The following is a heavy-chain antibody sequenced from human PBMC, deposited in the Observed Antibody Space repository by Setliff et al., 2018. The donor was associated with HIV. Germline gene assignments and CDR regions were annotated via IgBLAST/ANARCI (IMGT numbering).Heavy chain of an antibody. Sequence: PGGSLRLSCAASGFTFSNYDMTWVRQAPGKGLEWVSGVSGSGGFTSYADSVKGRFTISRHNSKNTLYLQMNSLRAEDTAMYYCARLDFFDSSTYPPYDSWGQGTLVTVSS. CDR2: VSGSGGFT. D-gene: IGHD3-22*01. V-gene: IGHV3-23*01. J-gene: IGHJ4*02. CDR3: ARLDFFDSSTYPPYDS. CDR1: GFTFSNYD.